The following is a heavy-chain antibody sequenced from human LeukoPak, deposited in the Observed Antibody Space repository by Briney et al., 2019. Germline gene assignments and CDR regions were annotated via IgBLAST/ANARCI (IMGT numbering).Heavy chain of an antibody. J-gene: IGHJ4*02. V-gene: IGHV3-21*01. CDR2: ISPSGNYI. D-gene: IGHD4-17*01. Sequence: PGGSLRLSCAASGFTFRTYTMNWARQAPGKGLEWVSTISPSGNYIFYADSLQGRFTISRDNAKNSLYLQMNSLRAEDTAVYYCASIGDPFDYWGQGALVTVSS. CDR3: ASIGDPFDY. CDR1: GFTFRTYT.